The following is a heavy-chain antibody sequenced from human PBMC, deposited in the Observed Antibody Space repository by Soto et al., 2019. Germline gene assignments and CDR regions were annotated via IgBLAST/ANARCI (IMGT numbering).Heavy chain of an antibody. CDR1: GSSITSADYS. D-gene: IGHD3-3*01. Sequence: PSPTLSLTCTLSGSSITSADYSCTSILHPTGQSLEWLGYMDYGVSTYYNTYLRSRVSTSVDTFRNQFYMNMRSMTDADTAVYYCARIGTLLGLVINNWFELWGQGNLVTVS. V-gene: IGHV4-30-4*08. J-gene: IGHJ5*02. CDR2: MDYGVST. CDR3: ARIGTLLGLVINNWFEL.